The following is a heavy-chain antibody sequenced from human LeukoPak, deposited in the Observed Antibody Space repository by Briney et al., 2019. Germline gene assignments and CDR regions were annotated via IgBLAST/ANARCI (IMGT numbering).Heavy chain of an antibody. Sequence: GRSLRLSCAASGFTFSSYAMHWVRQAPGKGLEWVAVISYDGSNKYYADSVKGRFTISRDNSKNTLYLQMNSLRAEDTAVYYCAKGEGFRDSAYYYGMDVWGQGTTVTVSS. CDR1: GFTFSSYA. CDR2: ISYDGSNK. J-gene: IGHJ6*02. V-gene: IGHV3-30-3*01. CDR3: AKGEGFRDSAYYYGMDV. D-gene: IGHD2-21*02.